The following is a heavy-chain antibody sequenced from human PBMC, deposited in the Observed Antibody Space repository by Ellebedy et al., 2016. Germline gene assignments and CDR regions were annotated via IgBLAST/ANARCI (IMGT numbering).Heavy chain of an antibody. D-gene: IGHD6-6*01. CDR1: GFTFSSYS. CDR3: ARVGSSSPLSYYGMDV. CDR2: ISSSSSTI. Sequence: GESLKISCAASGFTFSSYSMNWVRQAPGKGLEWVSYISSSSSTIYYADSVKGRFTISRDNAKNSLYLQMNSLRDEDTAVYYCARVGSSSPLSYYGMDVWGQGTPVTVSS. V-gene: IGHV3-48*02. J-gene: IGHJ6*02.